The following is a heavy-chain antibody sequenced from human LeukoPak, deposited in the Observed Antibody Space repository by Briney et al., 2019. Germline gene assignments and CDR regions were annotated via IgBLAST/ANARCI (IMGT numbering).Heavy chain of an antibody. J-gene: IGHJ3*02. CDR2: IYSSGST. D-gene: IGHD4-17*01. CDR1: AGSISSYSGYY. CDR3: ARHMSPHTVTDAFHI. Sequence: PSETLSLTCTVSAGSISSYSGYYWSWIRQPPGKGLEWIGYIYSSGSTNSNRSLKSRVTISVDTSKNQFSLKLSSVTAADTAVYYCARHMSPHTVTDAFHIWGQGTMVTVSS. V-gene: IGHV4-4*09.